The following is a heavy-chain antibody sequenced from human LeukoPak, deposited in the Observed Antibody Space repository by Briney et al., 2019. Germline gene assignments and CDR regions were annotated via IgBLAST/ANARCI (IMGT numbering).Heavy chain of an antibody. CDR2: IYYSGRT. Sequence: PSEPLSLPCTVSGGSLSSSSYYWGWIRQPPGKGLEWIGRIYYSGRTYYNPSLKSRVTISVDTSKNQFSLKLSSVTAADTAVYYCARVESRSMIAVAGTGVIDYWGQGTLVTVSS. V-gene: IGHV4-39*07. D-gene: IGHD6-19*01. CDR3: ARVESRSMIAVAGTGVIDY. J-gene: IGHJ4*02. CDR1: GGSLSSSSYY.